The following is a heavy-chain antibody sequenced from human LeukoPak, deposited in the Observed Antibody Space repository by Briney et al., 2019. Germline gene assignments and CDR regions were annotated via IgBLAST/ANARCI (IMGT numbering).Heavy chain of an antibody. CDR3: ARAPITSPFYFDY. V-gene: IGHV3-20*04. CDR1: GFAFDEHG. D-gene: IGHD2-2*01. Sequence: GGSLRLSCTASGFAFDEHGMSWVRQVPGKGLEWVSDINWSGGSTGYADPLRGRFTISRDNAKNSLYLQMDSLRAEDTALYYCARAPITSPFYFDYWGQGTLVTVSS. CDR2: INWSGGST. J-gene: IGHJ4*02.